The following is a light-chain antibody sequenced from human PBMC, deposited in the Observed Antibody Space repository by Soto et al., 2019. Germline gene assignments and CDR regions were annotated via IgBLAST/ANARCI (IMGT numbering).Light chain of an antibody. CDR2: AAS. CDR3: QQSYSIWWT. CDR1: QGISSF. Sequence: DIQMTQSPSSLSTSVGYRVTISCRASQGISSFLNWFQQKPGKAPKLLIYAASSLQSGVPSRFSGSGSGTNFTLTIDSLQPEEFATYYCQQSYSIWWTVGQGTKVDIK. V-gene: IGKV1-39*01. J-gene: IGKJ1*01.